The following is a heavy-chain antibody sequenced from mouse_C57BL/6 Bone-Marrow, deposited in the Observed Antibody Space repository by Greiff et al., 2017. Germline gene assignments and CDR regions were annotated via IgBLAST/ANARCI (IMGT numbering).Heavy chain of an antibody. CDR1: GYTFTGYW. V-gene: IGHV1-64*01. D-gene: IGHD1-1*01. CDR3: ARRILSYYGSSYWYFDV. CDR2: IHPNSGST. Sequence: QVQLQQPGAELVKPGASVKLSCKASGYTFTGYWMHWVKQRPGQGLEWIGMIHPNSGSTNYNEKFKSKATLTVDKSSSTAYMQRSSLTSEDSAVYYCARRILSYYGSSYWYFDVWGTGTPVTVSA. J-gene: IGHJ1*03.